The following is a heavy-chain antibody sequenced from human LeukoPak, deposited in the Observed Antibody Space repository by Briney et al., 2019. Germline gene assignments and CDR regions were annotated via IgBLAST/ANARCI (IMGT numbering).Heavy chain of an antibody. J-gene: IGHJ5*02. D-gene: IGHD2-2*01. V-gene: IGHV1-2*02. Sequence: ASVKVSCKASGYTFTGYYMHWVRQAPGQGLEWMGWINPNSGGTNYAQKLQGRVTMTRDTSISSAYMELSRLRSDDTAVYYCARDQSGYCSSTSYYFSDRWFDPWGQGTLVTVSS. CDR3: ARDQSGYCSSTSYYFSDRWFDP. CDR2: INPNSGGT. CDR1: GYTFTGYY.